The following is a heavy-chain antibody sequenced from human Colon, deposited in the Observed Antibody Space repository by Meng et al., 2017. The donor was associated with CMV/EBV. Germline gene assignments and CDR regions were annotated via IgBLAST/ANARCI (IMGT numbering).Heavy chain of an antibody. CDR1: RYSLTTYP. CDR3: ARDMYYYGSGSYRY. V-gene: IGHV1-46*04. CDR2: INPGDGST. Sequence: SRYSLTTYPVHWVRQALGKGLEWMGVINPGDGSTSYAQTLQDRVTITSDTSTSTVYMELSNLRSDDTAVYFCARDMYYYGSGSYRYWGQGTLVTVSS. D-gene: IGHD3-10*01. J-gene: IGHJ4*02.